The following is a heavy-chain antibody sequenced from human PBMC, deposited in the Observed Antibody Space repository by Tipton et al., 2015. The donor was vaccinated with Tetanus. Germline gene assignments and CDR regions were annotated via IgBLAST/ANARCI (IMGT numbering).Heavy chain of an antibody. D-gene: IGHD3-22*01. J-gene: IGHJ4*02. CDR3: ARRDYSDSSVDN. Sequence: TLSLTCTVSGGSISSGTYYWGWIRQPPGKGLEWIGSIYFSGSTYYNPSLKSRVTIYVDTSKKQFPLRLSSVTAADTAVYYCARRDYSDSSVDNWGQGTLVTVSS. CDR1: GGSISSGTYY. V-gene: IGHV4-39*01. CDR2: IYFSGST.